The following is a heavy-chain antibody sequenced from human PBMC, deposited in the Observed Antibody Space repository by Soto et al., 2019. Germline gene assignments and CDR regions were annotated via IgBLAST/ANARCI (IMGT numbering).Heavy chain of an antibody. V-gene: IGHV1-69*06. CDR2: INPIFGTP. J-gene: IGHJ4*02. CDR3: AREGRHFDY. Sequence: ASVKVSCKASGGTFISYAISWVRQAPGQGLEWMGGINPIFGTPHYAQKYQGRVTITADTFTNTAYMELTRLTSDDTAVYFCAREGRHFDYWGQGTLVTVSS. CDR1: GGTFISYA.